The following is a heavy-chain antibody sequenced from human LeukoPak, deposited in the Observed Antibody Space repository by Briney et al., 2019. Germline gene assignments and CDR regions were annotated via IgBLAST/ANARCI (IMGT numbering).Heavy chain of an antibody. J-gene: IGHJ4*02. Sequence: GGSLRLSCAASGFTFSSYWMSWVRQAPGKGLEWVANIKQDGSEKYYVDSVKGRFTVSRDNAKNSLYLQMNSLRAEDTAVYYCARERATTVVPPLDGWGRGTLVTVSS. CDR3: ARERATTVVPPLDG. CDR2: IKQDGSEK. CDR1: GFTFSSYW. V-gene: IGHV3-7*01. D-gene: IGHD4-23*01.